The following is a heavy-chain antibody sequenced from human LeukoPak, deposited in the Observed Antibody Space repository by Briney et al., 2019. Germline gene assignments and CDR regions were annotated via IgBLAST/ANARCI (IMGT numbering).Heavy chain of an antibody. D-gene: IGHD2-2*01. J-gene: IGHJ6*02. CDR3: ARQYCSSTSCQFVGHGMDV. CDR2: MNPNSGNT. CDR1: GYTFTSYD. Sequence: ASVKVSRKASGYTFTSYDINWVRQATGQGLEWMGWMNPNSGNTGYAQKFQGRVTMTRNTSISTAYMELSSLRSEDTAVYYCARQYCSSTSCQFVGHGMDVWGQGTTVTVSS. V-gene: IGHV1-8*01.